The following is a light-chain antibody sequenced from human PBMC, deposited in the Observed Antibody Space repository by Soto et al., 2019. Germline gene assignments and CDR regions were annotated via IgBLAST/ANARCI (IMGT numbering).Light chain of an antibody. CDR3: QVWDSGSDHDV. V-gene: IGLV3-21*02. CDR2: DDD. CDR1: TIGSKS. Sequence: SYELTQPPSVSVAPGRTATITCEGNTIGSKSVHWYHQKPGQAPVLVVYDDDDRPSGIPERISGSNSGNTATLTISRVEAGDEADYYCQVWDSGSDHDVFGTGTKVTVL. J-gene: IGLJ1*01.